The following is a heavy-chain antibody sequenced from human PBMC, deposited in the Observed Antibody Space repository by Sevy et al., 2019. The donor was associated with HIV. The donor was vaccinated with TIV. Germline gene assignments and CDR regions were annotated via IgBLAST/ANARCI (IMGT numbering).Heavy chain of an antibody. J-gene: IGHJ4*02. Sequence: GGSLRLSCVTSGFTFSSYAMSWVRQTPGKGLEWVSAIGGSADYTYYADSVKGRFTISRDNSKNTLYLQMNGLRAEDTAVYYWAKEVSEDSYSDYWGQGTLVTVSS. CDR1: GFTFSSYA. V-gene: IGHV3-23*01. D-gene: IGHD3-10*01. CDR2: IGGSADYT. CDR3: AKEVSEDSYSDY.